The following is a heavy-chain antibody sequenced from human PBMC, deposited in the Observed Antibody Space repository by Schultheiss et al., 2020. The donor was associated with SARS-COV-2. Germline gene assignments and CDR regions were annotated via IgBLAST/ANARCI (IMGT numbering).Heavy chain of an antibody. CDR3: ARESYDFWSGYYGYYYYMDV. J-gene: IGHJ6*03. Sequence: GESLKISCAASGFTFSDHYMDWVRQAPGKGLEWVGRTRNKANSYTTEYAASVKGRFTISRDDSKNSLYLQMNSLKTEDTAVYYCARESYDFWSGYYGYYYYMDVWGKGTTVTVSS. CDR2: TRNKANSYTT. V-gene: IGHV3-72*01. CDR1: GFTFSDHY. D-gene: IGHD3-3*01.